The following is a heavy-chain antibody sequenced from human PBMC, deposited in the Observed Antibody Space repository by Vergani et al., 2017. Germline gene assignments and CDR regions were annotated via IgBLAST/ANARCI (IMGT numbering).Heavy chain of an antibody. Sequence: EVQLVESGGGLVQPGGSLRLSCVVSGFTLSSYSMNWVRQAPGKGLEWIAYLSTSGNIIYYSDSVRDRFTISRDTAKNSVFLHMNSLAAEDTAVYYCARDLSGLPWDWGQGTLVSVSS. CDR2: LSTSGNII. CDR3: ARDLSGLPWD. D-gene: IGHD3-10*01. J-gene: IGHJ4*02. V-gene: IGHV3-48*01. CDR1: GFTLSSYS.